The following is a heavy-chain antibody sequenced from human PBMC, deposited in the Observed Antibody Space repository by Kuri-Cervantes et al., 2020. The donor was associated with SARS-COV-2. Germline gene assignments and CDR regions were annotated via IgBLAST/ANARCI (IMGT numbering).Heavy chain of an antibody. CDR3: AKDPAEVGGQTLMNWFDP. Sequence: GGSLRLSCAVSGFTFSNYAMNWVRQAPGKGLEWVSTISGSGSSTYYADSVKGRFTISRDNSKNTLYLQMNSLRAEDTAVYYCAKDPAEVGGQTLMNWFDPWGQGTLVTVSS. CDR1: GFTFSNYA. J-gene: IGHJ5*02. D-gene: IGHD3-16*01. CDR2: ISGSGSST. V-gene: IGHV3-23*01.